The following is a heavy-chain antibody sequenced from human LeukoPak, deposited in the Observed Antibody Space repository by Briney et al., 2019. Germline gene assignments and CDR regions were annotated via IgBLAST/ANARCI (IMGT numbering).Heavy chain of an antibody. CDR2: ISGSGDST. V-gene: IGHV3-23*01. CDR1: GFTLRSYV. Sequence: GGSLRLSCVASGFTLRSYVMNWVRQSPGKGLEWVSSISGSGDSTFYADSVKGRFSISRDNSKNTLYLQVNGLRTEDTAVYYCAKDRLLNCRGDCYIFDYWGQGTVVTVSS. J-gene: IGHJ4*02. CDR3: AKDRLLNCRGDCYIFDY. D-gene: IGHD2-21*02.